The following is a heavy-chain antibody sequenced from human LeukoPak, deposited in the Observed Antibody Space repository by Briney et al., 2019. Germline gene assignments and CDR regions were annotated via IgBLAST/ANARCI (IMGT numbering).Heavy chain of an antibody. CDR2: IYSDGST. V-gene: IGHV3-66*01. J-gene: IGHJ4*02. Sequence: GGSLRLSCAASGFIVSGDFMSWVRQAPGKGLEWVSVIYSDGSTYYADSVQGRFIISRDNSRNALHLQMTGLRAEDTAVYYCARVIPGRQNYQGLDYWGQGTLVTVSS. CDR3: ARVIPGRQNYQGLDY. D-gene: IGHD1-7*01. CDR1: GFIVSGDF.